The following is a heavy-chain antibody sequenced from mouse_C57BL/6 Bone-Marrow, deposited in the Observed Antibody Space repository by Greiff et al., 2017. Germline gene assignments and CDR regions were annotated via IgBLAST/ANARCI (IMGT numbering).Heavy chain of an antibody. V-gene: IGHV5-9*01. CDR1: GFTFSSYT. CDR2: ISGGGGNT. J-gene: IGHJ3*01. Sequence: EVQLQESGGGLVKPGGSLKLSCAASGFTFSSYTMSWVRQTPEKRLEWVATISGGGGNTYYPDSVKGRFTISRDNAKNTLYLQMSSLRSEDTALYYCARGDYYGSSYVWFAYWGQGTLVTVSA. D-gene: IGHD1-1*01. CDR3: ARGDYYGSSYVWFAY.